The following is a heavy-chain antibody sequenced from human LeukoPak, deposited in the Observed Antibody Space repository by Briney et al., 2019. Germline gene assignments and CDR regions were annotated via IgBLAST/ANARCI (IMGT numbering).Heavy chain of an antibody. CDR3: ARDLPYCSSTSCYLLALDY. J-gene: IGHJ4*02. D-gene: IGHD2-2*01. V-gene: IGHV1-46*01. Sequence: ASVKVSCTASGYTFTSYYMHWVRQAPGQGLEWMGIINPSGGSTSYAQKFQGRVTMTRDTSTSTVYMELSSLRSEDTAVYYCARDLPYCSSTSCYLLALDYWGQGTLVTVSS. CDR1: GYTFTSYY. CDR2: INPSGGST.